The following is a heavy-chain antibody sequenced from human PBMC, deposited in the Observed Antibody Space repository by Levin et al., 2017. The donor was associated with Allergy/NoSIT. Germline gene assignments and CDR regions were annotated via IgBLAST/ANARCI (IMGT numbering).Heavy chain of an antibody. V-gene: IGHV3-48*04. D-gene: IGHD4-17*01. J-gene: IGHJ4*02. CDR1: GFTFSSFS. CDR3: ARRHGDYVGSFEY. CDR2: ISTSGITI. Sequence: ASVKVSCAASGFTFSSFSMNWVRQTPGKGLEWVSYISTSGITISYADSVKGRFTISRDNAKNSLFLQMNSLRAEDTAVYYCARRHGDYVGSFEYWGQGTLVTVSS.